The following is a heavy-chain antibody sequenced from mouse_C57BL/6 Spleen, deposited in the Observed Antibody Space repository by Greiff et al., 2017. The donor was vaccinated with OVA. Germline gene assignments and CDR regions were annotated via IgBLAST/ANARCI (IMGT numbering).Heavy chain of an antibody. J-gene: IGHJ3*01. D-gene: IGHD2-3*01. CDR2: IWSGGST. CDR3: ARSGDDGYYAWFAY. V-gene: IGHV2-2*01. Sequence: QVHVKQSGPGLVQPSQSLSITCTVSGFSLTSYGVHWVRQSPGKGLEWLGVIWSGGSTDYNAAFISRLSISKDNSKSQVFFKMNSLQADDTAIYYCARSGDDGYYAWFAYWGQGTLVTVSA. CDR1: GFSLTSYG.